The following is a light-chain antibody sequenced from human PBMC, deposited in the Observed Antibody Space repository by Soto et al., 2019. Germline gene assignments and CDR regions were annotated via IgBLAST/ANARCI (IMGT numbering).Light chain of an antibody. J-gene: IGLJ1*01. CDR2: EVS. CDR1: SSDVGGYNY. V-gene: IGLV2-14*01. Sequence: QSALNQTASVSGSPGQSITISCTGTSSDVGGYNYVSWYQQHPGKAAKLMIYEVSNRPSGVSNRFSGSKSGNTASLTISGLQAEDEADYYCSSYTSSSTRVFGTGTKLTVL. CDR3: SSYTSSSTRV.